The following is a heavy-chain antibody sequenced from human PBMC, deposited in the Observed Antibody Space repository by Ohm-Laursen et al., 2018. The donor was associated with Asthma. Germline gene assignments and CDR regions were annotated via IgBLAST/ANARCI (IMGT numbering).Heavy chain of an antibody. CDR1: GFAFSRYG. V-gene: IGHV3-33*07. CDR2: IWSDGSNE. D-gene: IGHD3-22*01. CDR3: ARPYDSSGYYSYYFDY. J-gene: IGHJ4*02. Sequence: SLRLSCSASGFAFSRYGMYWVRQAPGKGLQWVAVIWSDGSNEDYAESVKGRFTISRDNSGNTLYLQMNSLRAEDTAVYYCARPYDSSGYYSYYFDYWGQGTLVTVSS.